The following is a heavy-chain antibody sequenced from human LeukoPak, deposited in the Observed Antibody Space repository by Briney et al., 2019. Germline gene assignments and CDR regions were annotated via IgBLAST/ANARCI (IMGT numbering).Heavy chain of an antibody. CDR2: IQYDGNTI. CDR1: GFTYSHNG. CDR3: AREGYGDAFDI. Sequence: GGSLRLSCVASGFTYSHNGMHWVRQAPGKGLEWVAFIQYDGNTIFYADSVKGRFTISRDNAKNSLYPQMNSLRAEDTAVYYCAREGYGDAFDIWGQGTMVTVSS. D-gene: IGHD2-15*01. J-gene: IGHJ3*02. V-gene: IGHV3-30*02.